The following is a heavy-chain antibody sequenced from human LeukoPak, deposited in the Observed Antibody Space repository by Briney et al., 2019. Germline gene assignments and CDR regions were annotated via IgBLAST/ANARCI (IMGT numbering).Heavy chain of an antibody. Sequence: ASVKVSCKASGGTFSSYAISWVRQAPGQGLEWMGGIIPIFGTANYAQKFQGRVTITADKSTSTAYMELSSLRSEDTAVYYCASSNDGSGPFDYWGQGTLVTVSS. CDR3: ASSNDGSGPFDY. CDR2: IIPIFGTA. V-gene: IGHV1-69*06. D-gene: IGHD3-10*01. J-gene: IGHJ4*02. CDR1: GGTFSSYA.